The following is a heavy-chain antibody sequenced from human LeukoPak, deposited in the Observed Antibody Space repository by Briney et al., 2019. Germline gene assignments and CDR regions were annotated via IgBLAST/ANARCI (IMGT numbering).Heavy chain of an antibody. V-gene: IGHV1-8*01. D-gene: IGHD3-3*01. Sequence: ASVKVSCKASGYTFTSYDINWVRQATGQGLEWMVWMNPNSGNTGYAQKFQGRVTMSRNTSISTAYMELSSLRSEDTAVYYCARAYDLWSGSYGMDVWGQGTTVTVSS. CDR1: GYTFTSYD. CDR3: ARAYDLWSGSYGMDV. CDR2: MNPNSGNT. J-gene: IGHJ6*02.